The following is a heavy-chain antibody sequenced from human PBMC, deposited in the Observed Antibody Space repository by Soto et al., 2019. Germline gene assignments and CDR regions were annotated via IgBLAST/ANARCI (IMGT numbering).Heavy chain of an antibody. CDR1: GAPITSNY. J-gene: IGHJ4*02. CDR3: ARGGGSSSSYY. CDR2: LDHQGYS. D-gene: IGHD6-6*01. Sequence: PSETLSLTCSVSGAPITSNYWTWIRQPPGKGLEWIGYLDHQGYSNYSPSLRSRVSMSIDTSKNQLSLKVHSVTAADTAVYYCARGGGSSSSYYWGQGTLVTVSS. V-gene: IGHV4-59*01.